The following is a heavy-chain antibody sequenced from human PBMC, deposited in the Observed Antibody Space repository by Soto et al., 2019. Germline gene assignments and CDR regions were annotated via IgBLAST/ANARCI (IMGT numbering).Heavy chain of an antibody. V-gene: IGHV3-30-3*01. D-gene: IGHD2-2*01. Sequence: QVQLVEFGGGVVQPGRSLRLSCAASRFTFSNYAMHWVRQAPGKGLQWVALISFDGSTKYYADSVKGRFTISRDNSKNTLYLQMNSLRAEDTAVYYCARSPGYCSTTRCYGRDFAMDVWGQGPTVTVSS. CDR3: ARSPGYCSTTRCYGRDFAMDV. J-gene: IGHJ6*02. CDR2: ISFDGSTK. CDR1: RFTFSNYA.